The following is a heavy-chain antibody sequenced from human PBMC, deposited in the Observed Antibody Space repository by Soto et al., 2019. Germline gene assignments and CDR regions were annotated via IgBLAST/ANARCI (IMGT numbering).Heavy chain of an antibody. V-gene: IGHV4-30-4*01. CDR2: IYYSGST. CDR1: GGSISSGDYY. J-gene: IGHJ4*02. D-gene: IGHD3-3*01. CDR3: ASHITNDFWSGYYRGTYFDY. Sequence: PSETLSLTCTVSGGSISSGDYYWSWIRQPPGKGLEWIGYIYYSGSTYYNPSLKSRVTISVDTSKNQFSLKLSSVTAADTAVYYCASHITNDFWSGYYRGTYFDYWGQGTLVTVSS.